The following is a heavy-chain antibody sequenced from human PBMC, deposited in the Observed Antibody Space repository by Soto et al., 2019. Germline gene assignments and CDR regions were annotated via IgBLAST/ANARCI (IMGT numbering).Heavy chain of an antibody. CDR1: GYNFTSYG. CDR3: ARDGQWLVLRYYYGLDV. Sequence: QVQLVQSGAAVKKPGASVKVSCTASGYNFTSYGVSWVRQAPGQGLEWMGWISAYSGNTNYAQTLQGRVTITIDTSSSTAYRELRSLSSDDTAVYYCARDGQWLVLRYYYGLDVWVQGTTVTVAS. J-gene: IGHJ6*02. D-gene: IGHD6-19*01. V-gene: IGHV1-18*01. CDR2: ISAYSGNT.